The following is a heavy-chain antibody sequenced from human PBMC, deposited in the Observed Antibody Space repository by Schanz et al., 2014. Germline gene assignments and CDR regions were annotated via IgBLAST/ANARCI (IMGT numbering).Heavy chain of an antibody. CDR2: IWYDGSNK. V-gene: IGHV3-33*01. J-gene: IGHJ3*01. D-gene: IGHD5-12*01. CDR3: ARDGGRDGYNLAFDV. CDR1: GFTFNSYG. Sequence: QVQLVESGGGLVKPGGSLRLSCAASGFTFNSYGMHWVRQAPGKGLEWVAFIWYDGSNKYYADSVKGRFTISRDSSKNTLFLQMNSLRAEDTAVYFCARDGGRDGYNLAFDVWGQGTLVTVSS.